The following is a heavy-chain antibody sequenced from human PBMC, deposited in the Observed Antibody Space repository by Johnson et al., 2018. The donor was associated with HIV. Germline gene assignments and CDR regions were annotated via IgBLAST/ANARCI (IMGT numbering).Heavy chain of an antibody. J-gene: IGHJ3*02. Sequence: VQLVESGGGLVQPGRSLRLSCAASGFPFDDYAMHWVRQAPGKGLEWVSGISWNSGSIGYADSVQGRFTISRDNAKNSLYLKMNSLRAEDTALYYCAKALLMGWEQTDAFDIWGQGTMVTVSS. D-gene: IGHD1-26*01. CDR2: ISWNSGSI. CDR3: AKALLMGWEQTDAFDI. V-gene: IGHV3-9*01. CDR1: GFPFDDYA.